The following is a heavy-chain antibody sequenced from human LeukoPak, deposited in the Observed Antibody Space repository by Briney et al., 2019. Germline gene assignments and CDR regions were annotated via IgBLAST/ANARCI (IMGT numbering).Heavy chain of an antibody. CDR3: ASAGYSDYVFDY. CDR2: IDYSGST. D-gene: IGHD5-12*01. J-gene: IGHJ4*02. Sequence: SETLSLTCTVSGYSINSGFYWGWIRQPPGKGLEWIGYIDYSGSTYYNPSLKSRVTISVDTSKNQFSLKLSSVTAADTAVYYCASAGYSDYVFDYWGQGTLVTVSS. V-gene: IGHV4-38-2*02. CDR1: GYSINSGFY.